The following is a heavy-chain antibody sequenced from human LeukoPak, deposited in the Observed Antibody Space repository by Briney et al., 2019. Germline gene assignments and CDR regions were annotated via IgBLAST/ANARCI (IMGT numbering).Heavy chain of an antibody. CDR2: ISGDGGST. J-gene: IGHJ4*02. D-gene: IGHD3-9*01. CDR3: AKVPYDILTMPEFDY. Sequence: GGSLRLSCAASGFTFSSYWMHWVRQAPGKGLEWVSLISGDGGSTYYADSVKGRFTISRDNSKNSLYLQMNSLRTEDTALYYCAKVPYDILTMPEFDYWGQGTLVTVSS. CDR1: GFTFSSYW. V-gene: IGHV3-43*02.